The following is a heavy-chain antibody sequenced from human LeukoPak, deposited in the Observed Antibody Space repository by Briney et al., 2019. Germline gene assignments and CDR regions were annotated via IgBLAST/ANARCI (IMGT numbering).Heavy chain of an antibody. V-gene: IGHV4-39*02. Sequence: PSETLSLTCTVSGGSISSSSYYWGWIRQPPGKGLEWIGGIYYSGSTYYNPSLKSRVTISVDTSKNHFSLKLTSVTAADTAVYYCARDQTYSGSGIYTYFDYWGQGILVTVSS. CDR1: GGSISSSSYY. CDR2: IYYSGST. J-gene: IGHJ4*02. D-gene: IGHD3-10*01. CDR3: ARDQTYSGSGIYTYFDY.